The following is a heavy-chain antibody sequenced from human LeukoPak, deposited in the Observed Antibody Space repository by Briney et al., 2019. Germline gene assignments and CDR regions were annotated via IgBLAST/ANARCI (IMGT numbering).Heavy chain of an antibody. Sequence: GASVKVSCKASGYTFTGYYLHWVRQAPGQGLEWMGWISPNSGGIHYAQKFQGRVTMTRDTSINTAYMELSSLRSDDTAVYYCARDLTSRVRGVIAYWGQGTLVTVSS. CDR3: ARDLTSRVRGVIAY. V-gene: IGHV1-2*02. CDR1: GYTFTGYY. J-gene: IGHJ4*02. D-gene: IGHD3-10*01. CDR2: ISPNSGGI.